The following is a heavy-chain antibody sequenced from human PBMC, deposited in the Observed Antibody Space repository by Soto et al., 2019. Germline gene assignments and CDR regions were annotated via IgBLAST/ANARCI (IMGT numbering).Heavy chain of an antibody. J-gene: IGHJ4*02. CDR3: ARSWAAVAATV. Sequence: SETLSLTCTVSGGSISSSSYYWGWIRQPPGKGLEWIGSIYYSGSTYYNPSLKSRVTISVDTSKNQFSLKLSSVTAADTAVYYCARSWAAVAATVWGQGTLVTVSS. CDR2: IYYSGST. V-gene: IGHV4-39*01. CDR1: GGSISSSSYY. D-gene: IGHD6-19*01.